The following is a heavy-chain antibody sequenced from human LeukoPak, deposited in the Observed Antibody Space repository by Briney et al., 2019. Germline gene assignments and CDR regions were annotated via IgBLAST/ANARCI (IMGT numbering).Heavy chain of an antibody. J-gene: IGHJ4*02. CDR3: STGGSGAY. V-gene: IGHV3-7*01. D-gene: IGHD2-8*02. CDR2: IKKDGSEK. Sequence: GGSLRLSCAASGFTFSNNWMSWVRQAPGKGLECVANIKKDGSEKYYINSVKGRFTISRDNAKNSLYLQMNSLRAEDTAVYYCSTGGSGAYWGQGTLVTVSS. CDR1: GFTFSNNW.